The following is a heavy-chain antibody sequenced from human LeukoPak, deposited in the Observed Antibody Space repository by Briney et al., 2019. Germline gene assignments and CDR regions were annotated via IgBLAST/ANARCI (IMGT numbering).Heavy chain of an antibody. CDR1: GFTFSSYA. V-gene: IGHV3-23*01. Sequence: PGGSLRLSCAASGFTFSSYAMSWVRQAPGKGLEWVSANSGSGGSTYYADSVKGRFTISRDNAKNSLYLQMNSLRAEDTAVYYCASPLLWFGELRDNGHYYKDVWRKGTTVTISS. J-gene: IGHJ6*03. D-gene: IGHD3-10*01. CDR3: ASPLLWFGELRDNGHYYKDV. CDR2: NSGSGGST.